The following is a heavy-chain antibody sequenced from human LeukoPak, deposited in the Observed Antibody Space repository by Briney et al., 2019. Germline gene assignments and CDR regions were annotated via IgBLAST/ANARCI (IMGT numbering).Heavy chain of an antibody. V-gene: IGHV3-21*01. Sequence: PGGSLRLSCAASGFTFSSYSMNWVRQAPGKGLEWVSSISSSSSYIYYADSVKGRFTISRDNAKNSLYLQMNSLRAEDTAVYYCARVSGVAGKPFDYWGQGTLVTVSS. D-gene: IGHD6-19*01. J-gene: IGHJ4*02. CDR1: GFTFSSYS. CDR3: ARVSGVAGKPFDY. CDR2: ISSSSSYI.